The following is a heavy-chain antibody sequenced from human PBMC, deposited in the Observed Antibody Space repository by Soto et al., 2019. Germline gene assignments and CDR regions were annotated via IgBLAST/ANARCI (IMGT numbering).Heavy chain of an antibody. J-gene: IGHJ6*02. CDR2: IGTRSDV. Sequence: GGSLRLSCAASGFTFSSYSIHWLRQAPGKGLEWVSSIGTRSDVYYADSVKGRFTISRGNAKNSMALQMNSLRAEDTGVYYCAREETAWPLAYGLDVWXQGTTVTVSS. CDR1: GFTFSSYS. CDR3: AREETAWPLAYGLDV. V-gene: IGHV3-21*01. D-gene: IGHD2-21*02.